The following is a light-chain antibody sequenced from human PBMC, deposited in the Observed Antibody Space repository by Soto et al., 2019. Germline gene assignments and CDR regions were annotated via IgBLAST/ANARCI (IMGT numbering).Light chain of an antibody. CDR3: SSCRGSGVV. CDR2: QVN. Sequence: QSVLTQPPSASGSPGQSVTISCTGTSSDVGAYIYVSWYQQHPGKAPKLLIFQVNTRPSGVPDRFSGSKSGNTASLTVSGLQAEDEADYYCSSCRGSGVVFGGGTKLTVL. V-gene: IGLV2-8*01. J-gene: IGLJ2*01. CDR1: SSDVGAYIY.